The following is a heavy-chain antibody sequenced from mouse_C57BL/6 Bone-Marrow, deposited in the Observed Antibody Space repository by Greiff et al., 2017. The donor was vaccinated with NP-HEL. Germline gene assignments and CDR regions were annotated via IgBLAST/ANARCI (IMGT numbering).Heavy chain of an antibody. CDR1: GFTFSDSG. Sequence: EVLLVESGGGLVQPGGSLKLSCAASGFTFSDSGMAWVRQAPRKGPEWVAFISNLAYSISYADTVTGRFTITTEKAKNTLYLEMSSLRAEDTAMYYCARQVARAYWGQGTLVTVSA. J-gene: IGHJ3*01. CDR2: ISNLAYSI. V-gene: IGHV5-15*04. D-gene: IGHD1-1*01. CDR3: ARQVARAY.